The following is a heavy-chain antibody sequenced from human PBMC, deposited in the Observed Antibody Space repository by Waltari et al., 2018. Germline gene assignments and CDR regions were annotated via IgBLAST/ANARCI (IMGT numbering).Heavy chain of an antibody. CDR1: GDSISNNFF. J-gene: IGHJ4*02. D-gene: IGHD2-15*01. CDR2: VHQRGRS. Sequence: QVQLQESGPGLVKPSGTLSLTCTVSGDSISNNFFWSWVRQSPGKGLGWIGQVHQRGRSNYNPSLESRVTVSMDTSKNQFSLRVTSVTAADTAIYYCASDRGRGLYLDSWGQGTLVTVSP. CDR3: ASDRGRGLYLDS. V-gene: IGHV4-4*02.